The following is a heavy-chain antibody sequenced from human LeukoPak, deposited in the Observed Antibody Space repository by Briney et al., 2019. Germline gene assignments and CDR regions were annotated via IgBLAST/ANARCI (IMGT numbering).Heavy chain of an antibody. Sequence: VASVKVSCKASGGTFSSYAISWVRQAPGQGLEWMGWISAYNGDTNYAQNVQGRVTMTTDTSTSTAYMELRSLRSDDTAVYYCARGGYEARSYYFDYWGQGILVTVSS. J-gene: IGHJ4*02. CDR3: ARGGYEARSYYFDY. CDR2: ISAYNGDT. D-gene: IGHD5-12*01. CDR1: GGTFSSYA. V-gene: IGHV1-18*01.